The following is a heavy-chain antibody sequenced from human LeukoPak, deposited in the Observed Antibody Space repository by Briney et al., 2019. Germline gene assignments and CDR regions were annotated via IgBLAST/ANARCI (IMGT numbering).Heavy chain of an antibody. J-gene: IGHJ4*02. CDR3: ARVIRPDYGSGRNDFDS. D-gene: IGHD3-10*01. V-gene: IGHV4-31*03. CDR1: GGAIGIGGYY. Sequence: PSETLSLTCSVSGGAIGIGGYYWSWIRQHPGKGLEWIGYISHTGKTYYNPSHKSRVTISIDTSRNQFSLKLSSVTAADTAVYFCARVIRPDYGSGRNDFDSWGQGTLVTVSS. CDR2: ISHTGKT.